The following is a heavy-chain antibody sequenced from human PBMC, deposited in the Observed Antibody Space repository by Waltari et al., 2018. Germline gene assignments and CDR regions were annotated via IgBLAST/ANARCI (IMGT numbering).Heavy chain of an antibody. J-gene: IGHJ3*02. Sequence: QVQLQESGPGLVKPSQTLSLTCTVSGGSISSGGYYWSWIRQHPGKGLEWIGYIYYRGSTYYNPSLKSRVTISVDTSKNQFSLKLSAVTAADTAVYYCAGDSGSYYRSDAFDIWGQGTMVTVSS. V-gene: IGHV4-31*03. CDR1: GGSISSGGYY. D-gene: IGHD3-10*01. CDR2: IYYRGST. CDR3: AGDSGSYYRSDAFDI.